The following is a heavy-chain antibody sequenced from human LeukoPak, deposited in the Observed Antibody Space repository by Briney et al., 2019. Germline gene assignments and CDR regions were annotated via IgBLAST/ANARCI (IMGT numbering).Heavy chain of an antibody. V-gene: IGHV4-30-2*01. CDR1: GGSISSGGYY. CDR2: IYHSGST. J-gene: IGHJ4*02. D-gene: IGHD2-8*01. Sequence: SQTLSLTCTISGGSISSGGYYWSWIRQPPGKGLEWIGYIYHSGSTYYNPSLKSRVTISVDRSKNQFSLKLSSVTAADTAVYYCARAKPLGVWGQGTLVTVSS. CDR3: ARAKPLGV.